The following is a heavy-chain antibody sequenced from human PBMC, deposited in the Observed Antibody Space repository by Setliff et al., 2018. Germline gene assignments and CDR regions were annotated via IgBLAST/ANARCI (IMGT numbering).Heavy chain of an antibody. Sequence: LSLSCAASGFTFSTYRMHWVRQAPGKGLEWVAVIWDDGVKKYHADSVKGRFTISRDNSKNTLYLQMNSLRPEDAAVYYCARTCSGSGCYAGLESWGQGTPVTVSS. CDR3: ARTCSGSGCYAGLES. CDR2: IWDDGVKK. D-gene: IGHD2-15*01. J-gene: IGHJ4*02. V-gene: IGHV3-33*08. CDR1: GFTFSTYR.